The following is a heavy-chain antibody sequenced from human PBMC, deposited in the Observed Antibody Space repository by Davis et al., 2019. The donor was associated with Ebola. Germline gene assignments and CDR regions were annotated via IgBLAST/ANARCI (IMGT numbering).Heavy chain of an antibody. CDR1: GYTFTGYY. CDR3: GRAYCGGDCPMGGY. J-gene: IGHJ4*02. D-gene: IGHD2-21*02. CDR2: INPNSGGT. V-gene: IGHV1-2*02. Sequence: ASVKVSCKASGYTFTGYYIHWVRQAPGQGLEWMGWINPNSGGTNYAQKFQGRVTMTRDTSISTAYMELNSLRSDDTAVYFCGRAYCGGDCPMGGYWGQGALVTVSS.